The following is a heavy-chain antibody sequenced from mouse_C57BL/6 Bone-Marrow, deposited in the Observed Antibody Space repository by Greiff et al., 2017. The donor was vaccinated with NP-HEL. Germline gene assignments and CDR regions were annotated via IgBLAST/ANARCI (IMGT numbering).Heavy chain of an antibody. CDR1: GYTFTSYW. V-gene: IGHV1-50*01. J-gene: IGHJ2*01. Sequence: VQLQQPGAELVKPGASVKLSCKASGYTFTSYWMQWVKQRPGQGLEWIGEIDPSDSYTNYNQKFKGKATLTVDTSSSTAYMQLSSLTSEDSAVYYCAYYYGSSYPSFYYFDYWGQGTTLTVSS. CDR2: IDPSDSYT. D-gene: IGHD1-1*01. CDR3: AYYYGSSYPSFYYFDY.